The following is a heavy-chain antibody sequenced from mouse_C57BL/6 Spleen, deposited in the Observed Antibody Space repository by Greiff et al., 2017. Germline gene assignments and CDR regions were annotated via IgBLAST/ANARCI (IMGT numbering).Heavy chain of an antibody. V-gene: IGHV14-1*01. J-gene: IGHJ2*01. CDR1: GFNINDSY. Sequence: EVQLQQSGAELVRPGASVKLSCTASGFNINDSYMHWVKQRPEQGLEWIGRIDPEDGDTEYAPKFQGKATMTADTSSNTAYLQLSSLTSEDAAVYYCTTYRRGYFDYWGQGTTLTVSS. CDR3: TTYRRGYFDY. CDR2: IDPEDGDT.